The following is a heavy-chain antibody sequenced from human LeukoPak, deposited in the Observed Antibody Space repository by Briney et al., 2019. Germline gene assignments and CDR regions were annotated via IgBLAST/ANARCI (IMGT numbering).Heavy chain of an antibody. CDR1: GFTFSSYG. Sequence: GGSLRLSCAASGFTFSSYGMSWLRQAPGKGLEWVSAISDDGRSTYYADSVKGRFTISRDNSKNTLYLQMNSLRAEDTAVYYCAKRVPYSSLSVYFDYWGQGTLVTVSS. CDR2: ISDDGRST. CDR3: AKRVPYSSLSVYFDY. V-gene: IGHV3-23*01. J-gene: IGHJ4*02. D-gene: IGHD6-6*01.